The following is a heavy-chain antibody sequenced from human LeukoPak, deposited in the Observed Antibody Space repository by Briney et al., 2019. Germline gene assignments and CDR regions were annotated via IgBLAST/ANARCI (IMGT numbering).Heavy chain of an antibody. D-gene: IGHD3-10*01. Sequence: GGSLRLSCAASEFSVGSNYMTWVHQAPGKGLEWVSSISSSSSYIYYADSVKGRFTISRDNSKNTLYLQMNSLRAEDTAVYYCAKDADFRGFDYWGQGTLVTVSS. CDR1: EFSVGSNY. V-gene: IGHV3-21*01. J-gene: IGHJ4*02. CDR2: ISSSSSYI. CDR3: AKDADFRGFDY.